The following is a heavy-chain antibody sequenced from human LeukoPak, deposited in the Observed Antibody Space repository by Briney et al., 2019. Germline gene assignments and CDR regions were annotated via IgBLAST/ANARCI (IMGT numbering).Heavy chain of an antibody. CDR2: ISPDGSST. D-gene: IGHD6-6*01. Sequence: PGESLRLSCAASGFTFSTYWIHWVRQAPGKGLVWVSRISPDGSSTTYADSVKDRFIISRDNAQNTVYLQMSSLRVEDTAVYYCAREYSSSSGRTFDYWGQGTLVTASS. CDR1: GFTFSTYW. CDR3: AREYSSSSGRTFDY. V-gene: IGHV3-74*01. J-gene: IGHJ4*02.